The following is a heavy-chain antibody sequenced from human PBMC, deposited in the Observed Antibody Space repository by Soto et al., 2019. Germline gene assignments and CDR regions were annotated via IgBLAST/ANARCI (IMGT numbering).Heavy chain of an antibody. CDR3: ARARGSAAPIDY. CDR1: GFTLSSYG. CDR2: RWHDGSKK. Sequence: QVQLVESGGGVVQPGRSLRLSCGASGFTLSSYGMHWVRQAPGKGLEWVAVRWHDGSKKYYADSVKGRSTTSRDNSKNPLDLQMNNLRADDTAVYYSARARGSAAPIDYWGQGTLVTVSS. V-gene: IGHV3-33*01. D-gene: IGHD2-15*01. J-gene: IGHJ4*02.